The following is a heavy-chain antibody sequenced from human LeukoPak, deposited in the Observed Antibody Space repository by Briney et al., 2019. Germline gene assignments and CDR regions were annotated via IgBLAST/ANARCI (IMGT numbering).Heavy chain of an antibody. V-gene: IGHV3-21*04. D-gene: IGHD6-13*01. CDR2: ISSGSSAI. CDR3: AKRSPDRNSSRYQGNYYYSYYMDV. Sequence: GGSLRLSCEASGFTFTTYSMTWVRQAPGKGLEWVSIISSGSSAIFSEDALKGRFTISRDDAKNLLYLDMNSLRAEDTAVYYCAKRSPDRNSSRYQGNYYYSYYMDVWGKGTTVTISS. CDR1: GFTFTTYS. J-gene: IGHJ6*03.